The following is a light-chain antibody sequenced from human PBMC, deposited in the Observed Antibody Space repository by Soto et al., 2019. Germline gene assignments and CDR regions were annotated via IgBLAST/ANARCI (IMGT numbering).Light chain of an antibody. V-gene: IGLV2-14*01. CDR3: SSFTITTTLI. Sequence: QSVLTXPASVSGSPGQSITISCGGTNDDIGSYSYVAWYQQYPGLAPRLLIYDVDHRPSGIPNRFSGSKSGNTASLTISDLRSEDEATYFCSSFTITTTLIFGGGTKVTVL. J-gene: IGLJ2*01. CDR1: NDDIGSYSY. CDR2: DVD.